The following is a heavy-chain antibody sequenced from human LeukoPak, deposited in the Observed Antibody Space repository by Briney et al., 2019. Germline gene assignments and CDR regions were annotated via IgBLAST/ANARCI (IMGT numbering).Heavy chain of an antibody. V-gene: IGHV4-39*01. CDR2: IYYSGST. CDR1: GGSISSSSYY. CDR3: ARIRYYYGSGSYYDYYYYMDV. J-gene: IGHJ6*03. Sequence: PSETLSLTCTVSGGSISSSSYYWGWIRQPPGKGLEWIGSIYYSGSTYYNPSPKSRVTISVDTSKNQFSLKLSSVTAADTAVYYCARIRYYYGSGSYYDYYYYMDVWGKGTTVTVSS. D-gene: IGHD3-10*01.